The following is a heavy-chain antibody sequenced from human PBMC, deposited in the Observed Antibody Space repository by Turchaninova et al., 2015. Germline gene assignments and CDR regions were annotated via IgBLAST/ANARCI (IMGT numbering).Heavy chain of an antibody. Sequence: EVQLVQSGAEVKKPGASLKFPCPGFGFNFPNFWIGWGRQMPGSGLEWMGIIHLTTSETKYSPSFAGKVAISADKSIGAAYLQWSSLKASDTAMYYCAGASNGNYYWDYWGQGTLVTVSS. CDR2: IHLTTSET. V-gene: IGHV5-51*01. CDR3: AGASNGNYYWDY. D-gene: IGHD2-8*01. CDR1: GFNFPNFW. J-gene: IGHJ4*02.